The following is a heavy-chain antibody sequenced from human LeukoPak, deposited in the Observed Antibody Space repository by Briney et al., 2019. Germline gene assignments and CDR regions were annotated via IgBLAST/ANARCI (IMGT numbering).Heavy chain of an antibody. CDR2: IYYGGST. D-gene: IGHD2-15*01. J-gene: IGHJ6*02. CDR3: ARRSHCTGDSCYPV. Sequence: SETLSLTCTVSGDSMTSSNHYWVWIRQPPGKGLEWIGSIYYGGSTYYNPSLKSRVTISQDTSKNQFSLKANTVTAADTAVYHCARRSHCTGDSCYPVWGQGTTVTVSS. CDR1: GDSMTSSNHY. V-gene: IGHV4-39*01.